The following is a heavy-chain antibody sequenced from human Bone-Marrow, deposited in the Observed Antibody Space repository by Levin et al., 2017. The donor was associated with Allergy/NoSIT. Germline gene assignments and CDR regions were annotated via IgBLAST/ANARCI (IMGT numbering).Heavy chain of an antibody. CDR1: GESISSGGYY. J-gene: IGHJ4*02. CDR3: ARSVGNGYLSNFNY. CDR2: IYYTRST. V-gene: IGHV4-31*03. D-gene: IGHD3-22*01. Sequence: LSQTLSLTCTVSGESISSGGYYWSWIRQLPGKGLEWIGYIYYTRSTYYNPSLKSRTHISVDTSKNEFALKMNLLSDADTAVYYCARSVGNGYLSNFNYWGQGTLVTVSS.